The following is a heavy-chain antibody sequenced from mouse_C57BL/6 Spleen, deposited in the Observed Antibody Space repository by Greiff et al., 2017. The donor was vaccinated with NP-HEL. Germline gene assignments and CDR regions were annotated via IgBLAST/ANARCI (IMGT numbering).Heavy chain of an antibody. CDR2: IYPRSGNT. J-gene: IGHJ4*01. CDR1: GYTFTSYG. CDR3: ARSGVYDGYYDYAMDY. D-gene: IGHD2-3*01. Sequence: QVQLQQSGAELARPGASVKLSCKASGYTFTSYGISWVKQRTGQGLEWIGEIYPRSGNTYYNEKFKGKATLTADKSSSTAYMELCSLTSEDSAVYFCARSGVYDGYYDYAMDYWGQGTSVTVSS. V-gene: IGHV1-81*01.